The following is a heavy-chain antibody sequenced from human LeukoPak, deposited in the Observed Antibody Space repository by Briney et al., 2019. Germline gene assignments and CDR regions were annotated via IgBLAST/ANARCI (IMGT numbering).Heavy chain of an antibody. V-gene: IGHV3-23*01. CDR2: ISGSGGST. D-gene: IGHD3-9*01. Sequence: GGSLRLSCAASGFTFSSYAMSWVRQAPGKGLEWVSAISGSGGSTYYADSVKGRFTISRDNSKNTLYLQMNSLRAEDTAVYYCAKARLRYFDWLPPGVYYGMGVWGQGTTVTVSS. J-gene: IGHJ6*02. CDR3: AKARLRYFDWLPPGVYYGMGV. CDR1: GFTFSSYA.